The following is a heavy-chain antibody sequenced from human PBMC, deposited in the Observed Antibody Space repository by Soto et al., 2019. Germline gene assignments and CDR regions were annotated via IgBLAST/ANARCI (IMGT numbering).Heavy chain of an antibody. J-gene: IGHJ6*02. V-gene: IGHV4-59*01. Sequence: LSLTCTVSGDSINNYYWTWIRQPPGKGLEWIGYIYDSGSTSYDPSLKSRLTISVDTSKNQFSLKLKSVTAADTAVYYCARGTKYYYQGMDVWGQGTTVTVSS. CDR1: GDSINNYY. CDR3: ARGTKYYYQGMDV. CDR2: IYDSGST.